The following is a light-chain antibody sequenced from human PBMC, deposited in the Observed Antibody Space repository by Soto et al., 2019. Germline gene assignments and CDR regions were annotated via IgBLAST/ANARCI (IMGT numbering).Light chain of an antibody. J-gene: IGKJ1*01. CDR2: AAS. CDR3: QQCYITPWT. Sequence: DIPMTQSPSSLSASVGDRVTITCRASQSISNYLNWYQQKPGKAPKVLIYAASSLHSGVSSRFSGSGSGTDFTLTISSLQPEDFATYYCQQCYITPWTFGQGTKVEIE. V-gene: IGKV1-39*01. CDR1: QSISNY.